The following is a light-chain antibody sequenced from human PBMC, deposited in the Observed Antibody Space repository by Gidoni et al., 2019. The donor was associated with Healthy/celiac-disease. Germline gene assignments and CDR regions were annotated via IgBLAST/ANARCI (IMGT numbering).Light chain of an antibody. CDR3: QQYNSPWT. V-gene: IGKV1-5*03. CDR1: QSISGW. J-gene: IGKJ1*01. Sequence: DIQMTQSPSTLSASVGDRVTITCRASQSISGWLAWYQQKPGKAPKLLIYTASSLESGVPSRFSGSGSGTEFTLTISSLQPDDFATYYCQQYNSPWTFGQGTKVEIK. CDR2: TAS.